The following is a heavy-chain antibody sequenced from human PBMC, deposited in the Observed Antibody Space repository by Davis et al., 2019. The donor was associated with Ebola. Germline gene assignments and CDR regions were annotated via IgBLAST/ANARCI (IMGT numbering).Heavy chain of an antibody. D-gene: IGHD4-11*01. Sequence: MPSETLSLTCAVYGGSFSGYYWSWIRQPPGKGLEWIGEINHSGSTYYNPSLKSRVTISVDTSKNQFSLKLSSVTAADTAVYYCARHADYSNYQKTSYNWFDPWGQGTLVTVSS. CDR2: INHSGST. CDR1: GGSFSGYY. CDR3: ARHADYSNYQKTSYNWFDP. J-gene: IGHJ5*02. V-gene: IGHV4-34*01.